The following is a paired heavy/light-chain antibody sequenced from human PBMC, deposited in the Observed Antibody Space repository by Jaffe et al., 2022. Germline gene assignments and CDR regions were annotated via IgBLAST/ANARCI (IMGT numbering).Light chain of an antibody. Sequence: AIQLTQSPSSLSASVGDRVTITCRASQGISSALAWYQQKPGKAPKLLIYDASSLESGVPSRFSGSGSGTDFTLTISSLQPEDFATYYCQQFNSYPITFGQGTRLEIK. CDR2: DAS. V-gene: IGKV1-13*02. J-gene: IGKJ5*01. CDR1: QGISSA. CDR3: QQFNSYPIT.
Heavy chain of an antibody. Sequence: EVQLLESGGGLVQPGGSLRLSCAASGFTFSSYAMSWVRQAPGKGLEWVSAISGSGGSTYYADSVKGRFTISRDNSKNTLYLQMNSLRAEDTAVYYCAKVSGIVATIRLGGAFDIWGQGTMVTVSS. CDR1: GFTFSSYA. CDR3: AKVSGIVATIRLGGAFDI. J-gene: IGHJ3*02. V-gene: IGHV3-23*01. CDR2: ISGSGGST. D-gene: IGHD5-12*01.